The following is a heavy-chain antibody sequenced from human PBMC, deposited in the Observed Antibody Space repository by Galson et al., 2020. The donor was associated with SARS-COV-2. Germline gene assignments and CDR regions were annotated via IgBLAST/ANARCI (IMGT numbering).Heavy chain of an antibody. CDR1: GFTFSSYA. V-gene: IGHV3-23*01. Sequence: GGSLRLSCAASGFTFSSYAMSWVRQAPGKGLEWVSAISGSGGSTYYADSVKGRFTISRDNSKNTLYLQMNSLRAEDTAVYYCAKTHSGITIFGVVITDYYYMDVWGKGTTVTVSS. CDR3: AKTHSGITIFGVVITDYYYMDV. CDR2: ISGSGGST. J-gene: IGHJ6*03. D-gene: IGHD3-3*01.